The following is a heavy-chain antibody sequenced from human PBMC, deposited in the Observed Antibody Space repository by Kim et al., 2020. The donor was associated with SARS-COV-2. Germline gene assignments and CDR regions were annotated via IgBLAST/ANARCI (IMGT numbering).Heavy chain of an antibody. V-gene: IGHV3-74*01. CDR3: ARGVAVVVVAATPNTDAFDI. D-gene: IGHD2-15*01. CDR1: GFTFGSYF. J-gene: IGHJ3*02. Sequence: GGSLRLSCAASGFTFGSYFMHWVRQAPGKGLVWVSRIHSDGSSATYADSVKGRFTISRDNAKNTLYLQMNSLRAEDTAVYYCARGVAVVVVAATPNTDAFDIWGQGTMVTVSS. CDR2: IHSDGSSA.